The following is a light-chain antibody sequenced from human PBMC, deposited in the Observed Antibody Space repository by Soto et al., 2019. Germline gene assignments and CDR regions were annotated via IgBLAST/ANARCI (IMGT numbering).Light chain of an antibody. V-gene: IGKV4-1*01. CDR3: LQYYSTPHT. CDR1: QSVLYSSNNKNY. Sequence: DIVMTQSPDSLAVSPGERATINCKSSQSVLYSSNNKNYLAWYQQKPGQPPNLLIYWASTRESGVPDRFSGSGSGTEFALTISSLQAEDVALYYCLQYYSTPHTFGQGTKLEIK. J-gene: IGKJ2*01. CDR2: WAS.